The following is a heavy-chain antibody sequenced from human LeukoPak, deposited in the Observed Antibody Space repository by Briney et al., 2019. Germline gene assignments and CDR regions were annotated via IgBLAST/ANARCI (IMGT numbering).Heavy chain of an antibody. CDR2: IKPKTDGETT. V-gene: IGHV3-15*07. Sequence: GGSLRLSCAASGFTFSGSTIHWVRQAPGKGLGWVGRIKPKTDGETTEYAAPVKDRFSISRDDSKSMMYLQMNSLKTEDTAVYYCITPLPYSAQGGQGTLVTVSS. D-gene: IGHD2-21*01. CDR1: GFTFSGST. CDR3: ITPLPYSAQ. J-gene: IGHJ4*02.